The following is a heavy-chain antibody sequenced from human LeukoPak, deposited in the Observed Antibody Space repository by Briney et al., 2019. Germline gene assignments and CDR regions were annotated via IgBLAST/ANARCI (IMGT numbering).Heavy chain of an antibody. CDR1: GFTVSSNY. CDR3: ASGGSGYSFDY. Sequence: GGSLRLSCAASGFTVSSNYMSWVRQAPGKGLEWVSVIYSGGSTYYADSVKGRFTISRDNSKNTLYLQMNSLRAEDTAVYYCASGGSGYSFDYWGQGTLGTVSS. V-gene: IGHV3-53*01. J-gene: IGHJ4*02. D-gene: IGHD3-22*01. CDR2: IYSGGST.